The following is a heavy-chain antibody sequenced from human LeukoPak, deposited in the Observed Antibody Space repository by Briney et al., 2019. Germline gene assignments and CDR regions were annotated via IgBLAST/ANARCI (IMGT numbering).Heavy chain of an antibody. Sequence: ASVKVSCKASGYIFTNFGISWVRQARGQGLEWMGWISGYNGNTKYVQKFQGRVTMTTDTSTSTAYMELRSLRSDDTAVYYCARDVRRIQLSPDAFDIWGQGTMVTVSS. CDR1: GYIFTNFG. D-gene: IGHD5-18*01. J-gene: IGHJ3*02. CDR3: ARDVRRIQLSPDAFDI. V-gene: IGHV1-18*01. CDR2: ISGYNGNT.